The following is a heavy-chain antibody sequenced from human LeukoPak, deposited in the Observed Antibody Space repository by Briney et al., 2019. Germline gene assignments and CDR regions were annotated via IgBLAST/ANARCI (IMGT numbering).Heavy chain of an antibody. D-gene: IGHD3-3*01. CDR1: GFTFSSYA. J-gene: IGHJ5*02. Sequence: GRSLRLSCAASGFTFSSYAMHWVRQAPGKGPEWVAVISYDGSNKHYADSVKGRFTISRDNSKNTLYLQMNSLRAEDTAVYYCARDAHVLRFLEWLLEPMNWFDPWGQGTLVTVSS. CDR2: ISYDGSNK. CDR3: ARDAHVLRFLEWLLEPMNWFDP. V-gene: IGHV3-30*04.